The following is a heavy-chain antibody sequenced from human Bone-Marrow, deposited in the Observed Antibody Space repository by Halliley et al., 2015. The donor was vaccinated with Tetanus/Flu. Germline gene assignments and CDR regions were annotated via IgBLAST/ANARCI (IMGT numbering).Heavy chain of an antibody. CDR3: AGHLATRGTRGFDS. V-gene: IGHV4-4*01. Sequence: SLRLSCTVSAGSITTSNWWSWVRQPPGKGLEWIGEIYHGGAFNYAPALESRVSMSVDKSKNQFSLTLTSLNAADTAVYFCAGHLATRGTRGFDSWGQGVLVTVSS. D-gene: IGHD3-10*01. CDR2: IYHGGAF. CDR1: AGSITTSNW. J-gene: IGHJ4*02.